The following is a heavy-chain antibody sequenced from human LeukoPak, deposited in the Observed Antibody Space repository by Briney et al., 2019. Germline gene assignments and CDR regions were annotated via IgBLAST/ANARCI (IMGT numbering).Heavy chain of an antibody. CDR3: ARGRSGYSYRY. V-gene: IGHV4-59*01. CDR1: GGSISGYY. Sequence: SETLSLTCTVSGGSISGYYWSWIRQPPGKGLEWIGYIYYSGSTNYNPSLKSRVTVSVDTSKNQFSLKLSSVTAADTAVYYCARGRSGYSYRYWGQGTLVTVSS. CDR2: IYYSGST. J-gene: IGHJ4*02. D-gene: IGHD5-18*01.